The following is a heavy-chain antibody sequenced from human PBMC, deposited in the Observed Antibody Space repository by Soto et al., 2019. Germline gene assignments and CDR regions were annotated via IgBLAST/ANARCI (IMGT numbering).Heavy chain of an antibody. D-gene: IGHD6-13*01. CDR2: IWYDGSNK. Sequence: GGSLRLSCAASGFTFSRYAMHWVRQAPGKGLEWVALIWYDGSNKYYADSVKGRFTISRDNSKNTLYLQMNSLRAEDSSVYYCASGLGIAAAGLDYYYGMDVWGQGTTVTVSS. CDR1: GFTFSRYA. J-gene: IGHJ6*02. CDR3: ASGLGIAAAGLDYYYGMDV. V-gene: IGHV3-33*01.